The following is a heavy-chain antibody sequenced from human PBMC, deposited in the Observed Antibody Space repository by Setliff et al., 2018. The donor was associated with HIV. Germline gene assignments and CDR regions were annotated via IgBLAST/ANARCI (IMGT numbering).Heavy chain of an antibody. Sequence: SETLSLTCTVSGGSMTGHYWSWIRQSPGKGLEWIGSIYSSGSINYNPSVTSRVTISIDTSKKQIALRLTSVTAADTALYFCARDSATVATPDMADWGQGTLVTVSS. D-gene: IGHD4-17*01. J-gene: IGHJ4*02. CDR2: IYSSGSI. V-gene: IGHV4-59*11. CDR3: ARDSATVATPDMAD. CDR1: GGSMTGHY.